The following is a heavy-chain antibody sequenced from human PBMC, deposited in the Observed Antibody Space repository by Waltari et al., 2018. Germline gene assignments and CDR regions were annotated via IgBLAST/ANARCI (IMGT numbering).Heavy chain of an antibody. V-gene: IGHV3-73*02. Sequence: EVQLVESGGGLVQPGGSLKLSCAASGFTFRGSAMPWVRQASGKGLEWVGRIRSKANSYATAYAASVKGRFTISRDDSKNTAYLQMNSLKTEDTAVYYCTRHPATTGGNYWGQGTLVTVSS. CDR2: IRSKANSYAT. D-gene: IGHD4-17*01. J-gene: IGHJ4*02. CDR1: GFTFRGSA. CDR3: TRHPATTGGNY.